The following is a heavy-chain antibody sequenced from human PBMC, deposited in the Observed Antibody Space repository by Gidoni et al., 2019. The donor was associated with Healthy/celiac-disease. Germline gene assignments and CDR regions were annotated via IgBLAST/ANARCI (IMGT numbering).Heavy chain of an antibody. CDR3: ARGTDYYGSGTDFDY. V-gene: IGHV3-21*01. J-gene: IGHJ4*02. CDR1: GFTFSSYS. CDR2: ISSISSYI. D-gene: IGHD3-10*01. Sequence: EVQLVESGGGLVKPGWSLRLSCVASGFTFSSYSMNWVRQAPGQGLEWVSSISSISSYIYYADSVKGRFTISRDNAKNSLYLQMNSLRAEDTAVYYCARGTDYYGSGTDFDYWGQGTLVTVSS.